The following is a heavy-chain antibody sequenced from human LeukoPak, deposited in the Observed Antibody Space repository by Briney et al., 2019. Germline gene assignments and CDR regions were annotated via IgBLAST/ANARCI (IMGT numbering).Heavy chain of an antibody. D-gene: IGHD6-19*01. CDR3: ARVELGTIAVAGIDY. V-gene: IGHV5-51*01. CDR2: IYPGDSDT. Sequence: GESLKISCKGSGYSFTSYWIGWVRQMPGKGLEWMGIIYPGDSDTRYSQSFQGQVTISADKSISTACLQWSSLKASDTAMYYCARVELGTIAVAGIDYWGQGTLVTVSS. CDR1: GYSFTSYW. J-gene: IGHJ4*02.